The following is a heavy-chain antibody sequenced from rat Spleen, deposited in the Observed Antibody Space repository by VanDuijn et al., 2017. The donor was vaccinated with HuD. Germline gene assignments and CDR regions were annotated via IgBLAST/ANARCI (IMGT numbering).Heavy chain of an antibody. D-gene: IGHD2-2*01. J-gene: IGHJ1*01. CDR3: TRAGYLRDWYFDF. CDR1: GFTFNNYW. V-gene: IGHV5-31*01. Sequence: EVQLVESGGGLVQPGRSLKLSCVASGFTFNNYWMSWIRQAPGKGLEWVASITNTGDNSYYPDSVKGRFTISRDNAQNTLYLQMDNLRSEDTATYYCTRAGYLRDWYFDFWGPGTMVTVSS. CDR2: ITNTGDNS.